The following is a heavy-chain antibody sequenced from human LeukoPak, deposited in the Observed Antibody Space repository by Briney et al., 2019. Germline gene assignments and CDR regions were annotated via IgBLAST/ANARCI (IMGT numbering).Heavy chain of an antibody. D-gene: IGHD1-26*01. CDR3: AKDMELAS. V-gene: IGHV3-23*01. Sequence: PGGSLTLSFAASGFTFRDAAMTWVRQAPGKGLEWVSLISSSGANAYYADSVKGRFTISRDNSKNTLYLQMNNLRGEDTAEYYCAKDMELASWGQGTLVTVSS. J-gene: IGHJ5*02. CDR1: GFTFRDAA. CDR2: ISSSGANA.